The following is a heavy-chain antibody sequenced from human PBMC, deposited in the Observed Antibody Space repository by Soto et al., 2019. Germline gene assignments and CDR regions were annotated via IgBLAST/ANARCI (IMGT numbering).Heavy chain of an antibody. V-gene: IGHV4-30-4*01. D-gene: IGHD2-15*01. CDR1: GGSISSGDYY. CDR3: ARDHRVLYCSGGSCGKVLQYYYYGMDV. CDR2: IYYSGST. J-gene: IGHJ6*02. Sequence: QVQLQESGPGLVKPSQTLSLTCTVSGGSISSGDYYWSWIRQPPGKGLEWIGYIYYSGSTYYNPSLKSRVTISVDTSKNQFSLKLSSVTAADTAVYYCARDHRVLYCSGGSCGKVLQYYYYGMDVWGQGTTVTVSS.